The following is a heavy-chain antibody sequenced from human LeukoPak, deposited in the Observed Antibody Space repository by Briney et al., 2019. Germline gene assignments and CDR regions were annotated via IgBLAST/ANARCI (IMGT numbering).Heavy chain of an antibody. J-gene: IGHJ4*02. CDR1: GGSFSGYY. CDR2: INHSGST. D-gene: IGHD4-4*01. CDR3: ARARMTTVTTAFGY. V-gene: IGHV4-34*01. Sequence: PSETLSLTCAVYGGSFSGYYWSWIRQPPGKGLEWIGEINHSGSTNYNPSLKSRVTISVDTSKNQFSLKLSSVTAADTAVYYCARARMTTVTTAFGYWGQGTLVTVSS.